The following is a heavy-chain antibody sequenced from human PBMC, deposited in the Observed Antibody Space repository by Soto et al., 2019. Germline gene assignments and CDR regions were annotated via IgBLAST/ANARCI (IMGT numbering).Heavy chain of an antibody. V-gene: IGHV3-48*01. Sequence: GGSLRLSCAASGFTFSSYSMNWVRQAPGKGLEWVSYISSSSSTIYYADSVKGRFTISRDNAKNSLYLQMNSLRAEDTAVYYCARGDGDYAHYYYYYYMDVWGKGTTVTVSS. CDR3: ARGDGDYAHYYYYYYMDV. J-gene: IGHJ6*03. CDR2: ISSSSSTI. D-gene: IGHD4-17*01. CDR1: GFTFSSYS.